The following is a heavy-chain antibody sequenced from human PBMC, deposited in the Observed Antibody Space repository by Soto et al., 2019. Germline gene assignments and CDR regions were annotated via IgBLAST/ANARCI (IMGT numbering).Heavy chain of an antibody. V-gene: IGHV3-21*01. CDR3: ARDHLGVRAFDI. Sequence: GGSLRLSCAASGFTFSSYSMNWVRQAPGKGPEWVSSISSSSSYIYYADSVKGRFTISRDNAKNSLYLQMNSLRAEDTAVYYCARDHLGVRAFDIWGQGTMVTVSS. J-gene: IGHJ3*02. CDR1: GFTFSSYS. CDR2: ISSSSSYI. D-gene: IGHD3-16*01.